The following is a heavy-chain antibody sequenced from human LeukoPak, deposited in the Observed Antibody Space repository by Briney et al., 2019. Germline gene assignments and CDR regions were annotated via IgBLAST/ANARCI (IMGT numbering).Heavy chain of an antibody. V-gene: IGHV3-7*01. Sequence: GGSLRLSCAASGFTFSSYWMSWVRQAPGKGLEWVANIKQDGSEKYYVDSVKGRFTISRDNSKNTLYLQMNSLRAEDTAVYYCARDESAGYSGGSGVFDYWGQGTLVTVSS. CDR3: ARDESAGYSGGSGVFDY. J-gene: IGHJ4*02. CDR2: IKQDGSEK. D-gene: IGHD1-26*01. CDR1: GFTFSSYW.